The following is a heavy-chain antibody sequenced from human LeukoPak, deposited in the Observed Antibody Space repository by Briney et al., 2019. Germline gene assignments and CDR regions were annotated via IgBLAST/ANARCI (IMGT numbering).Heavy chain of an antibody. CDR1: GYTFTSYG. CDR3: ARDGARPLYYYYYMDV. J-gene: IGHJ6*03. D-gene: IGHD3-16*01. Sequence: ASVKVSCKASGYTFTSYGISWVRQAPGQGLEWMGWISAYNGNTNYAQKFQGRVTITADKSTSTAYMELSSLRSEDTAVYYCARDGARPLYYYYYMDVWGKGTTVTVSS. CDR2: ISAYNGNT. V-gene: IGHV1-18*01.